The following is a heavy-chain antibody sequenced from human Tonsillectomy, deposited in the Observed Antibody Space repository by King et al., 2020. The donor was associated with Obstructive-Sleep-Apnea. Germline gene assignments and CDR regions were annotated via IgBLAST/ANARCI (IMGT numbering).Heavy chain of an antibody. J-gene: IGHJ3*02. CDR1: GFSLSTSGVG. CDR3: AHRPARYDTAMAMDAFDI. Sequence: TLKESGPTLVKPTQTLTLTCTFSGFSLSTSGVGVGWIRQPPGKCLEWLALIYWNDDKRYSPSLKSRATNTKDTSKNQVVLTMSNMDPVDTATYYCAHRPARYDTAMAMDAFDIWGQGTMVTVSS. CDR2: IYWNDDK. D-gene: IGHD5-18*01. V-gene: IGHV2-5*01.